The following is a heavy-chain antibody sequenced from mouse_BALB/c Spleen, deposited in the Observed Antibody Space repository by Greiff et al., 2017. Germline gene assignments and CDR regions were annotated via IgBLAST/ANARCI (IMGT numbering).Heavy chain of an antibody. J-gene: IGHJ4*01. D-gene: IGHD1-2*01. CDR3: ARGSTAYYAMDY. V-gene: IGHV3-2*02. CDR1: GYSITSDYA. CDR2: ISYSGST. Sequence: VQLQQSGPGLVKPSQSLSLTCTVTGYSITSDYAWNWIRQFPGNKLEWMGYISYSGSTSYNPSLKSRISITRDTSKNQFFLQLNSVTTEDTATYYCARGSTAYYAMDYWGQGTSVTVSS.